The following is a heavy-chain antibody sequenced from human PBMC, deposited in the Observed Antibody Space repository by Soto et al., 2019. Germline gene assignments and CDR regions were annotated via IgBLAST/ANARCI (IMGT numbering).Heavy chain of an antibody. CDR2: LNGAGGST. CDR1: GFTFSDYA. CDR3: AAPRDEYGSGISWFTYGMDV. V-gene: IGHV3-23*01. Sequence: GGSLRLSCLASGFTFSDYAMTWVRHVPGRGLEWVSSLNGAGGSTYYADSVRGRFTISRDNSQNTLFLQMNRLTVDGTAIYYCAAPRDEYGSGISWFTYGMDVWGQGTKVTVSS. J-gene: IGHJ6*02. D-gene: IGHD3-10*01.